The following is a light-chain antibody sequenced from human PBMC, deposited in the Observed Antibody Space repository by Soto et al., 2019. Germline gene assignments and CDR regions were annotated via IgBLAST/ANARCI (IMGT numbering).Light chain of an antibody. Sequence: DIQMTQSPSSLSASVGDRVTITCRASQSISTYLNWYQQKPGKAPKLLIYGASSLQGGVPSRFSGSGSGTYFTLTISSLQLEDFASYYCQEGYDTYTFGQGTKLEI. V-gene: IGKV1-39*01. J-gene: IGKJ2*01. CDR2: GAS. CDR3: QEGYDTYT. CDR1: QSISTY.